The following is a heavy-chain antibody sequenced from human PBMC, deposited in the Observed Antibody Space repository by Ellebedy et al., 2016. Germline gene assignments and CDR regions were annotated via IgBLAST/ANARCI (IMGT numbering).Heavy chain of an antibody. CDR2: ISYDGSNK. D-gene: IGHD6-19*01. Sequence: GGSLRLSXAASGFTFSSYGMHWVRQAPGKGLEWVAVISYDGSNKYYADSVKGRFTISRDNSKNTLYLQMNSLRAEDTAVYYCAKELAVAGGFVGYWGQGTLVTVSS. J-gene: IGHJ4*02. CDR3: AKELAVAGGFVGY. V-gene: IGHV3-30*18. CDR1: GFTFSSYG.